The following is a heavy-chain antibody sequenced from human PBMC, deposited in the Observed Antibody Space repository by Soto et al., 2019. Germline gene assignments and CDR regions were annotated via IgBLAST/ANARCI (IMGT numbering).Heavy chain of an antibody. CDR3: TTEVVVVPAAIPFDE. CDR2: IKSKTDGGTT. V-gene: IGHV3-15*01. D-gene: IGHD2-2*01. CDR1: GFTFSNAW. Sequence: PGGSLRLSCAASGFTFSNAWMSWVRQAPGKGLEWVGRIKSKTDGGTTDYAAPVKGRFTISRDDSKNTLYLQMNSLKTEDTAVYYCTTEVVVVPAAIPFDEWGQGTLVTVSS. J-gene: IGHJ4*02.